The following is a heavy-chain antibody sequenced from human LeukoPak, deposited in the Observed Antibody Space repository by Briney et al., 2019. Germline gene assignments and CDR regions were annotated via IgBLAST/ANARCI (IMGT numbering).Heavy chain of an antibody. D-gene: IGHD3-10*01. CDR1: GFTFSSYA. CDR2: ISGSGGST. CDR3: ARELWFGELSPIDY. J-gene: IGHJ4*02. Sequence: GGSLRLSCAASGFTFSSYAMSWVRQGPGKGLEWVSAISGSGGSTYYADSVKGRFTISRDNSKNTLYLQMNSLRAEDTAVYYCARELWFGELSPIDYWGQGTLVTVSS. V-gene: IGHV3-23*01.